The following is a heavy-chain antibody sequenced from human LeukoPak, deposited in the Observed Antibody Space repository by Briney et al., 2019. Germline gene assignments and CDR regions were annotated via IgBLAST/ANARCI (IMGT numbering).Heavy chain of an antibody. Sequence: GGSLRISCAASGFAFSSYWMSWVRQAPGKGLEWVANIKQDGSEKYYVDSVKGRFTISRDNAKNSLYLQMNSLRAEDTAVYYCARDLNHYYDSSGYRDYWGQGTLVTVSS. D-gene: IGHD3-22*01. V-gene: IGHV3-7*01. CDR2: IKQDGSEK. CDR3: ARDLNHYYDSSGYRDY. J-gene: IGHJ4*02. CDR1: GFAFSSYW.